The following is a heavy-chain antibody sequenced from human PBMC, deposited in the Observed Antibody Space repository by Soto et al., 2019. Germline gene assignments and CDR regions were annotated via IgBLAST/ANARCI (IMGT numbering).Heavy chain of an antibody. Sequence: GGSLRLACAASGVTFSSYGMHWVRQAPGKWLEWVAVIWYDGSNKYYADSVKGRFTISRDNSKNTLYLQMNSLRAEDTAVYYCARGGYSSSWQYYFDYWGQGTLVTVSS. J-gene: IGHJ4*02. CDR3: ARGGYSSSWQYYFDY. V-gene: IGHV3-33*01. CDR1: GVTFSSYG. D-gene: IGHD6-13*01. CDR2: IWYDGSNK.